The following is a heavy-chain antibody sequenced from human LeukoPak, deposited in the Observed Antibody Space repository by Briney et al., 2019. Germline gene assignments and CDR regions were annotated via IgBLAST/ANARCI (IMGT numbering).Heavy chain of an antibody. Sequence: SETLSLTCTVSGGSISSSSYYWGWISQPPGKGLEWVGSIYYSGSTYYNPSLKSRVTISVDTSKNQFSLKLSSVTAADTAVYYCARPRTTNPNWFDPWGQGTLVTVSS. CDR3: ARPRTTNPNWFDP. V-gene: IGHV4-39*01. D-gene: IGHD4-11*01. J-gene: IGHJ5*02. CDR2: IYYSGST. CDR1: GGSISSSSYY.